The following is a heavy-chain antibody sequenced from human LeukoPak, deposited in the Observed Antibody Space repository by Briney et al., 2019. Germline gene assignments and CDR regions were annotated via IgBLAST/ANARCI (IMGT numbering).Heavy chain of an antibody. CDR3: ARDLFDY. CDR1: GFTFSSYA. V-gene: IGHV3-7*01. J-gene: IGHJ4*02. Sequence: GGSLRLSCAASGFTFSSYAMHWVRQAPGKGLEWVATIKQDGSAEFYVDSVKGRFTISRDSAKNSLYLQMNSLRDDDTAVYYCARDLFDYWGQGTLVTVSS. CDR2: IKQDGSAE.